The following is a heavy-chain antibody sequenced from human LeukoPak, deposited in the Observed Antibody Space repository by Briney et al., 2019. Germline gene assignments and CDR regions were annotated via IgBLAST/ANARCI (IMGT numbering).Heavy chain of an antibody. CDR1: GFTFSSYA. J-gene: IGHJ4*02. Sequence: GGSLRLSCAASGFTFSSYAMTWVRQAPGKGLEWVSAISGSGGSTYYADSVKGRFTISRDNSKNTLYLQMNSLRAEDTAVYYCAKDVPYWNDAGVANYWGQGTLVTVSS. D-gene: IGHD1-1*01. CDR2: ISGSGGST. V-gene: IGHV3-23*01. CDR3: AKDVPYWNDAGVANY.